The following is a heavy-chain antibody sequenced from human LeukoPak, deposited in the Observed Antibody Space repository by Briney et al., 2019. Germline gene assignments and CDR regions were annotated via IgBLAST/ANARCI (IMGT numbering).Heavy chain of an antibody. CDR3: AKVGGIAVATYYYMDV. D-gene: IGHD6-19*01. J-gene: IGHJ6*03. V-gene: IGHV3-30*02. CDR1: GFTFRSYD. Sequence: GGSLRISCAASGFTFRSYDMHWVRQAPGTGLAWVALIRFDGSKKYYADSVQGRFTISRDNSKNTLYLQMNSLRAEDTAVYYCAKVGGIAVATYYYMDVWGKGTTVTVSS. CDR2: IRFDGSKK.